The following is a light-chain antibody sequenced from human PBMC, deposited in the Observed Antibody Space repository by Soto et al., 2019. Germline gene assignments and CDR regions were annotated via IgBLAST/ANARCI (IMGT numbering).Light chain of an antibody. J-gene: IGKJ4*01. Sequence: DIQMTQSPSSLSASVGDRVTITCRASQTISVYLNWYQQKPGKAPKLLIYSATSLQSGVPSRFSGSGSGTDFTLTISSLQPEDFGTYYCQQSYSKPALTFGGGTKVEIK. CDR1: QTISVY. CDR3: QQSYSKPALT. CDR2: SAT. V-gene: IGKV1-39*01.